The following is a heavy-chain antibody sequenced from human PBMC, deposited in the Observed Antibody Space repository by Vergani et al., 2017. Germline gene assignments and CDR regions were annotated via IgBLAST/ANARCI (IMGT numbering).Heavy chain of an antibody. Sequence: QVQLQESGPGLVKPSQTLSLTCTVSGGSISSGDYYWSWIRQPPGKGLEWIGYIYYSGSTYYNPSLKSRVTISVDTSKNQFSLKLSAVTAADTAVYYCAREGGYDRSGYYYGGADYWGQGTLVTVSS. CDR3: AREGGYDRSGYYYGGADY. D-gene: IGHD3-22*01. J-gene: IGHJ4*02. CDR1: GGSISSGDYY. V-gene: IGHV4-30-4*01. CDR2: IYYSGST.